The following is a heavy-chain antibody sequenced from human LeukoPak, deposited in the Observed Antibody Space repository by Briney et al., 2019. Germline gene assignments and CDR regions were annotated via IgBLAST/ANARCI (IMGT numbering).Heavy chain of an antibody. V-gene: IGHV4-59*08. CDR1: GGSISSYY. Sequence: PSETLSLTCTVSGGSISSYYWSWIRQPPGKGLEWIGYIYYSGSTNYNPSLKSRVTISVDTSKNQFSLKLSSVTAADTAVYYCARHGDGSGWYGGRGLFDYWGQGTLVTVSS. CDR2: IYYSGST. J-gene: IGHJ4*02. CDR3: ARHGDGSGWYGGRGLFDY. D-gene: IGHD6-19*01.